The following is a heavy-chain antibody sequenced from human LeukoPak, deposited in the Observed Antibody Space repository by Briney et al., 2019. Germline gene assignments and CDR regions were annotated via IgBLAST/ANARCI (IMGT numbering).Heavy chain of an antibody. CDR2: VFDSGRT. Sequence: SETLSLTCTASGGSMTTHHWNWIRQTPGKGLEWIGYVFDSGRTKENPSLKSRVTLSADTSKNQLSLRLSSVTAADTAVYYCTTIKRGNIFGYFDFWGQGILVTVSS. D-gene: IGHD5-18*01. V-gene: IGHV4-59*11. J-gene: IGHJ4*02. CDR3: TTIKRGNIFGYFDF. CDR1: GGSMTTHH.